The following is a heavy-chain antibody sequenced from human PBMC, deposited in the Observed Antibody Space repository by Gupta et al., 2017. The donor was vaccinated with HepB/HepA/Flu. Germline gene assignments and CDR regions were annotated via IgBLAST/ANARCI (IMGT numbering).Heavy chain of an antibody. CDR1: GFTFSDAW. CDR2: LKTDGGTT. D-gene: IGHD1-26*01. Sequence: DVQLEESGGGLVKPGGPLRLSCAASGFTFSDAWMSWVRQAPGKGLEWVGRLKTDGGTTDYAAPVKGRFIISRDDSRNTLYLQMNSLKTEDTAIYYCTTDLRWELQPSDYWGQGTLVTVSS. J-gene: IGHJ4*02. V-gene: IGHV3-15*01. CDR3: TTDLRWELQPSDY.